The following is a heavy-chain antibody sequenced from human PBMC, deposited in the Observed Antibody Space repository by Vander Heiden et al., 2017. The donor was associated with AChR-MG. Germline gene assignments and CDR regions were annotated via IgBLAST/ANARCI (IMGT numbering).Heavy chain of an antibody. J-gene: IGHJ4*02. CDR2: RWYDGSNK. Sequence: QVQLVESGGGVVQPGRSLRLSCAASGSTFSSYGMHWVRQAPGKGLEWVAGRWYDGSNKYYADSVKGRFTISRDNSKNTLYLQMNSLRAEDTAVYYCAREGDGRDGYNWAYFDYWGQGTLVTVSS. V-gene: IGHV3-33*01. D-gene: IGHD5-12*01. CDR1: GSTFSSYG. CDR3: AREGDGRDGYNWAYFDY.